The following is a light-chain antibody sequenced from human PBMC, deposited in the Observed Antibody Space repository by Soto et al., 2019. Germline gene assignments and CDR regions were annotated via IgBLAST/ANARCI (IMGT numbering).Light chain of an antibody. J-gene: IGKJ1*01. Sequence: EIVMTQSPATLSVSPGERVTLSCRARQSISSNLAWHQQRPGQAPRLLIYGVSTRATGIPARFSGSGSGTEFTLTISSLQSEDFAVYYCQKYNDWPPSWTFGQGTKVEIK. CDR2: GVS. CDR3: QKYNDWPPSWT. V-gene: IGKV3-15*01. CDR1: QSISSN.